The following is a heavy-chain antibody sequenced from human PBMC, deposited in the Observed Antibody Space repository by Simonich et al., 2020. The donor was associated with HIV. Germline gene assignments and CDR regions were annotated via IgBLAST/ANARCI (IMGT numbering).Heavy chain of an antibody. CDR2: HSSSRSNI. CDR3: ARDPGASWWANYYYYMDV. J-gene: IGHJ6*03. CDR1: GFTFSSYS. Sequence: EVQLVESGGGLVKPGGSLRLSCAASGFTFSSYSMNWVRQAPGKGLESVSTHSSSRSNINYADSVKGRFTSSRDNAKNSLYLQMNSLRAEDTAVYYCARDPGASWWANYYYYMDVWGKGTTVTVSS. V-gene: IGHV3-21*01. D-gene: IGHD2-15*01.